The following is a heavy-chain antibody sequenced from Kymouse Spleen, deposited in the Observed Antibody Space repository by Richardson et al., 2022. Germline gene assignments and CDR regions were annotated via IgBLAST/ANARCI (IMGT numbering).Heavy chain of an antibody. Sequence: QVQLVESGGGVVQPGRSLRLSCAASGFTFSSYGMHWVRQAPGKGLEWVAVIWYDGSNKYYADSVKGRFTISRDNSKNTLYLQMNSLRAEDTAVYYCARDAYCSSTSCSVFDLWGRGTLVTVSS. CDR3: ARDAYCSSTSCSVFDL. J-gene: IGHJ2*01. V-gene: IGHV3-33*01. CDR2: IWYDGSNK. CDR1: GFTFSSYG. D-gene: IGHD2-2*02.